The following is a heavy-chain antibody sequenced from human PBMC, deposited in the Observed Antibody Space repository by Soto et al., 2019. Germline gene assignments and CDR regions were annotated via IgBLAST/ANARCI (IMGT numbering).Heavy chain of an antibody. D-gene: IGHD4-4*01. CDR3: ASSYSTYALNNYNYYVMDA. V-gene: IGHV1-3*01. J-gene: IGHJ6*02. CDR1: GYTFTSYA. Sequence: ASVKVSCKASGYTFTSYAMHWVRQAPGQRLEWMGWINAGNGNTKYSQKFQGRVTITRDTSASTAYMELSSLRSEDTAVYYCASSYSTYALNNYNYYVMDAWAKGPRSPSP. CDR2: INAGNGNT.